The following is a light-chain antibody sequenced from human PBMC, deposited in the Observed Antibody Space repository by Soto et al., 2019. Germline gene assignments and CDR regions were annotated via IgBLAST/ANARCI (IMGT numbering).Light chain of an antibody. CDR1: QGISSY. J-gene: IGKJ1*01. CDR2: AAS. Sequence: VIWMTQSPSLLSASTGDRVTISCRMSQGISSYLAWYQQKPGKAPELLIYAASTLQSGVPSRFRGSRSGTEFTLTVSSLQPEDFATYYCLQDHDDSWTFGQGTKVDI. V-gene: IGKV1D-8*03. CDR3: LQDHDDSWT.